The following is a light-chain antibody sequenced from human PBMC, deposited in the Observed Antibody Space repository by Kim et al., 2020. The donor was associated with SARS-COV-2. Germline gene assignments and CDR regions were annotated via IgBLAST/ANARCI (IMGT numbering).Light chain of an antibody. CDR1: SLRSYY. Sequence: SSELTQDPAVSVALGQTVRITCQGDSLRSYYATWYQQKPGQAPIVVISVKNNRPSGIPDRFSGSSSGNTASLPITGTQAGDEADYYCNSRDSNDNVVFGG. CDR2: VKN. V-gene: IGLV3-19*01. J-gene: IGLJ2*01. CDR3: NSRDSNDNVV.